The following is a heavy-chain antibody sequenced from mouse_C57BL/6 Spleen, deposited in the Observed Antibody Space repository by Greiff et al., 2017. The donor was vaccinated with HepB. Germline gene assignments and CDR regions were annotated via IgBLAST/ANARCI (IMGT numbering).Heavy chain of an antibody. Sequence: DVMLVESGGGLVKPGGSLKLSCAASGFTFSDYGMHWVRQAPEKGLEWVAYISSGSSTIYYADTVKGRFTISRDNAKNTLFLQMTSLRSEDTAMYYCARRADYGSSFDYWGQGTTLTVSS. D-gene: IGHD1-1*01. CDR2: ISSGSSTI. CDR1: GFTFSDYG. J-gene: IGHJ2*01. V-gene: IGHV5-17*01. CDR3: ARRADYGSSFDY.